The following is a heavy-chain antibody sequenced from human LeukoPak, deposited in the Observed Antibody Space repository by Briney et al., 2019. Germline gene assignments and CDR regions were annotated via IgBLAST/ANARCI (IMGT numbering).Heavy chain of an antibody. V-gene: IGHV3-30*18. CDR2: ISYDGSNK. CDR1: GFTFSSYG. D-gene: IGHD3-10*01. J-gene: IGHJ4*02. CDR3: AKGAYGSGKYYFDY. Sequence: GGSLRLSCAASGFTFSSYGMHWVRQAPGKGLEWVAVISYDGSNKYYADSVKGRFTISRDNSKNTLYLQMNSLRAEDTAVYYCAKGAYGSGKYYFDYWGQGTLVTVSS.